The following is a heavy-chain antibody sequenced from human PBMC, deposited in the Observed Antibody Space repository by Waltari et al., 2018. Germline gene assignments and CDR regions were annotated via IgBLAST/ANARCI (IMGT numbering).Heavy chain of an antibody. J-gene: IGHJ2*01. V-gene: IGHV4-61*02. CDR3: ARDPPIAAGYFDL. CDR1: GGSISSGSYY. CDR2: IYTSGST. D-gene: IGHD6-25*01. Sequence: QVQLQESGPGLVKPSQTLSLTCTVSGGSISSGSYYWSWIRQPAGKGLEWIGRIYTSGSTNYNPSLKSRVTIAVDTSKNQCSLKLSSVTAADTAVYYCARDPPIAAGYFDLWGRGTLVTVSS.